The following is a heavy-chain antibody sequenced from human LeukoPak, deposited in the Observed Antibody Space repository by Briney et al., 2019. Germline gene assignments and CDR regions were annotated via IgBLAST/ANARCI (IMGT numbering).Heavy chain of an antibody. J-gene: IGHJ4*02. V-gene: IGHV5-51*01. CDR2: IYPGASDT. CDR3: ARRVFKGRIGGVFAIDFDY. Sequence: GESLKISCKGSGYRFTSYWIGWVRQMPGKGLEWMGIIYPGASDTRYSPSFQGQVTISADESINTAYLQWSSLKASDTAMYYCARRVFKGRIGGVFAIDFDYWGQGTLVTVSS. D-gene: IGHD3-16*02. CDR1: GYRFTSYW.